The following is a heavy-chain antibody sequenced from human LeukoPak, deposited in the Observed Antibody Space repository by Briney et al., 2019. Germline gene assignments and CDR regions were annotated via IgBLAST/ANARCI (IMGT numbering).Heavy chain of an antibody. Sequence: ASVKVSCKASGYTFTGYYMHWVRQAPGQGLEWMGWINPNSGGTNYAQKYQGRVTMTRDPSISTAYMELSRLRSDDTAVYYCARGLTWDIVVVPAAGEDWFDPWGQGTLVTVSS. CDR3: ARGLTWDIVVVPAAGEDWFDP. J-gene: IGHJ5*02. CDR2: INPNSGGT. D-gene: IGHD2-2*01. CDR1: GYTFTGYY. V-gene: IGHV1-2*02.